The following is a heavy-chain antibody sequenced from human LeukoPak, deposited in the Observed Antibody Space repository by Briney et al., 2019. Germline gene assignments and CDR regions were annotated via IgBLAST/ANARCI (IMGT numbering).Heavy chain of an antibody. CDR2: ISSSGSTI. Sequence: PGGSLRLSCAASGFTFSDYYMSWIRQAPGKGLEWVSYISSSGSTIYYADSVKGRFTISRDNAKNALYLQMNSLRAEDTAVYYCARIDSSWGEWVDYWGQGTLVTVSS. D-gene: IGHD6-13*01. CDR1: GFTFSDYY. V-gene: IGHV3-11*01. J-gene: IGHJ4*02. CDR3: ARIDSSWGEWVDY.